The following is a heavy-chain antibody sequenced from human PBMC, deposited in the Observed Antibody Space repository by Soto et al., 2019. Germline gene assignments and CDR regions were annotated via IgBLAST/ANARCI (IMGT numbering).Heavy chain of an antibody. D-gene: IGHD1-1*01. CDR1: GFTFSSYA. CDR2: ISGSGGST. J-gene: IGHJ4*02. CDR3: AKDTGLGGTGSLCSDY. V-gene: IGHV3-23*01. Sequence: EVQLLESGGGLVQPGGSLRLSCAASGFTFSSYAMTWVRQAPGKGLELVSAISGSGGSTYYADSVKDRFTISRDNAKNTLYQQMNSLRSEDTAVYYCAKDTGLGGTGSLCSDYWGQGTLVTVSS.